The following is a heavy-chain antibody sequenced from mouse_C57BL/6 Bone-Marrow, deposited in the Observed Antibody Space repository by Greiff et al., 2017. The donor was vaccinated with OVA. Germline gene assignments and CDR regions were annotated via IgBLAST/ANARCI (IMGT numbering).Heavy chain of an antibody. J-gene: IGHJ4*01. CDR3: TRYGNPMYYAMDY. CDR1: GFTFSSYA. Sequence: EVKLMESGEGLVKPGGSLKLSCAASGFTFSSYAMSWVRQTPEKRLEWVAYISSGGDYIYYADTVKGRFTISRDNARNTLYLQMSSLKSEDTAMYYCTRYGNPMYYAMDYWGQGTSVTVSS. D-gene: IGHD2-1*01. V-gene: IGHV5-9-1*02. CDR2: ISSGGDYI.